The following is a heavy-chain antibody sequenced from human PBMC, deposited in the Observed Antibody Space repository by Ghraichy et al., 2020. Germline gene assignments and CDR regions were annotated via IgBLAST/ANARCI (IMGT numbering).Heavy chain of an antibody. J-gene: IGHJ6*02. CDR3: ARGVGTGTTYYYYGLDV. V-gene: IGHV4-59*01. D-gene: IGHD1-7*01. CDR1: GGSISTYY. Sequence: SQTLSLTCTVSGGSISTYYWTWIRQPPGKGLEWIGFIYHSGSTDYNPSLESRVAISIDTSRNHFSLKLSSVTAADAAVYYCARGVGTGTTYYYYGLDVWGQGTTVTVSS. CDR2: IYHSGST.